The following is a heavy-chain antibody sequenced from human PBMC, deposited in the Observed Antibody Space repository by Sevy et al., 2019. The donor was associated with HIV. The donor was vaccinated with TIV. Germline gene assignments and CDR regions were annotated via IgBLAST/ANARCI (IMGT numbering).Heavy chain of an antibody. J-gene: IGHJ5*02. CDR2: ISTYNTVR. CDR3: ARSTQVAGRSNWFDP. V-gene: IGHV1-18*01. Sequence: ASVKVSCKAYGYTFTSYGISWVRQAPGQGLEWMGWISTYNTVRNSAQKFHDRVTMTIDTSTSTAYMELRSLRSDDTAVYYCARSTQVAGRSNWFDPWGQGTLVTVSS. CDR1: GYTFTSYG. D-gene: IGHD6-19*01.